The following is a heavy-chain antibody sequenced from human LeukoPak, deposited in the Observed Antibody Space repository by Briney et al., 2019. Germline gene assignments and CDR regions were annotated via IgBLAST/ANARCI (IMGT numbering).Heavy chain of an antibody. V-gene: IGHV3-30*04. CDR3: ARDRRDGNNLAYHFDY. D-gene: IGHD5-24*01. CDR2: LSYDGTSE. CDR1: GFIFSNYA. J-gene: IGHJ4*02. Sequence: GGSLRLSCAVSGFIFSNYAMHWVRQAPGKGLEWVAILSYDGTSEYYADSVRGRFTISRDNSKNTLYLQMNSLRDEDTSLYYCARDRRDGNNLAYHFDYWGQGTLVTVSS.